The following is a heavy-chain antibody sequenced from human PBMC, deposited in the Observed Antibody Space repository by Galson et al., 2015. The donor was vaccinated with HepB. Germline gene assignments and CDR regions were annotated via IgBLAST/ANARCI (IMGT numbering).Heavy chain of an antibody. V-gene: IGHV3-9*01. J-gene: IGHJ4*02. CDR1: GFTFEGHA. CDR2: ISWNSDTI. CDR3: VKDINPELYRFFFDY. D-gene: IGHD3-3*01. Sequence: SLRLSCAASGFTFEGHAMHWARQVPGKGLEWVSGISWNSDTIAYAASEKGRFTISRDNAKNSLYLQMNSLRAEDTAFYYCVKDINPELYRFFFDYWGQGSLVTVSS.